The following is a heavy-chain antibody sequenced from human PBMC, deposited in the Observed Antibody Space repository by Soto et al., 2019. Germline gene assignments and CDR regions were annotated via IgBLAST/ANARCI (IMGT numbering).Heavy chain of an antibody. Sequence: GGSLRLSCAASGFSFNTYGMYWVRQAPGKGLEWVAAISYDGSNQYHADSVKGRFTISRDNSKSTLYLQMNSLRVEDTAVYYCARDNSQNYGTPAASSWFHPWGQGTPVTVSS. CDR2: ISYDGSNQ. CDR3: ARDNSQNYGTPAASSWFHP. CDR1: GFSFNTYG. J-gene: IGHJ5*02. V-gene: IGHV3-30*03. D-gene: IGHD2-15*01.